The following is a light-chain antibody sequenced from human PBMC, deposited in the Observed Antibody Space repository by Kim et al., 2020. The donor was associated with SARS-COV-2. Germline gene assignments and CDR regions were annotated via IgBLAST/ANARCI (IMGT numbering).Light chain of an antibody. Sequence: DIQMTQSPSSLSASIGDRVTITCQTSQPISTYLNWYQQKPGRAPKLLIFAASTLQSGVPSRFSGTGSGTGFTLTISDLQLEDLASYFCQQSYNTPCTFGQGTKLEI. CDR2: AAS. J-gene: IGKJ2*02. V-gene: IGKV1-39*01. CDR1: QPISTY. CDR3: QQSYNTPCT.